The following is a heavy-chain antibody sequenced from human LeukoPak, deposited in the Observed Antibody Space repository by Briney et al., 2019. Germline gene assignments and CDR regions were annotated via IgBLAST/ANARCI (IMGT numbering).Heavy chain of an antibody. Sequence: GASVKVSCKASGGTFSSYAISRVRQAPGQGLEWMGRIIPILGIANYAQKFQGRVTITADKSTSTAYMELSSLRSEDTAVYYCARGPYGSGSYGMDVWGQGTTVTVSS. CDR3: ARGPYGSGSYGMDV. J-gene: IGHJ6*02. D-gene: IGHD3-10*01. CDR2: IIPILGIA. CDR1: GGTFSSYA. V-gene: IGHV1-69*04.